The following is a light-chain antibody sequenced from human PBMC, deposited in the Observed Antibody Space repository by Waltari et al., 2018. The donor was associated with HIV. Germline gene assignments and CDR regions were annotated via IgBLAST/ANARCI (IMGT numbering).Light chain of an antibody. V-gene: IGLV2-8*01. CDR1: SNDIGLYNY. Sequence: QSALTQPPSASGSPGETVTLSCTGTSNDIGLYNYVSWFQQHPGKVPKLVMFEVSQRPSGVPDRFSGSKSGYTASLTVSGLQPDDEAGYFCSSFAGNDFFVFGGGTRLTVL. CDR3: SSFAGNDFFV. J-gene: IGLJ2*01. CDR2: EVS.